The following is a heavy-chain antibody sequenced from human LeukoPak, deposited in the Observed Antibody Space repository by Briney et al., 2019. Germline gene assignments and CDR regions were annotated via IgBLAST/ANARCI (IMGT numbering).Heavy chain of an antibody. V-gene: IGHV1-46*01. J-gene: IGHJ3*02. CDR3: ARAIERFGESPDAFDI. CDR2: INPSGGGT. D-gene: IGHD3-10*01. Sequence: ASVKVSRKASGYTYTTYYIHWVRHAPGQGLEWMGIINPSGGGTGYAQKFQGRVTMTRDTSTSTVYMELSSLRSEDTAVYYCARAIERFGESPDAFDIWGQGTMVTVSS. CDR1: GYTYTTYY.